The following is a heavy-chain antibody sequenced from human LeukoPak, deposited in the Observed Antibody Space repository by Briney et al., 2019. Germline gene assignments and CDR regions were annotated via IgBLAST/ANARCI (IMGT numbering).Heavy chain of an antibody. J-gene: IGHJ4*02. D-gene: IGHD6-13*01. CDR3: ARAQQQLAWN. CDR1: GGSISSGGYY. Sequence: SETLSLTCTVSGGSISSGGYYWSWIRQHPGKGLEWIGYIYYSGSTYYNPSLKSRVTISVDTSKNQFSLKLSSVTAADTAVYYCARAQQQLAWNWGQGTLVTVSS. CDR2: IYYSGST. V-gene: IGHV4-31*03.